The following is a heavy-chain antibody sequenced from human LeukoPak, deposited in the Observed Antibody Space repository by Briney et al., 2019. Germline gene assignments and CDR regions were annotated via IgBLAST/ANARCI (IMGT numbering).Heavy chain of an antibody. CDR3: ARAPGDSSGYYYGIDY. J-gene: IGHJ4*02. V-gene: IGHV1-69*04. CDR2: IIPILGIA. D-gene: IGHD3-22*01. Sequence: SSVKVSCKASGGTFSSYAISWVRQAPGQGLEWMGRIIPILGIANYAQKFQGRVTITADKSTSTAYMELSSLRAEDTAVYYCARAPGDSSGYYYGIDYWGQGTLVTVSS. CDR1: GGTFSSYA.